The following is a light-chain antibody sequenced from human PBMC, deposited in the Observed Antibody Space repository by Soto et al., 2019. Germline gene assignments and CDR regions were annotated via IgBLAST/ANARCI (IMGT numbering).Light chain of an antibody. V-gene: IGKV1-9*01. CDR3: QQRKSYPIT. Sequence: DIQLTQSPSFLSASVGDRVTITCRASQDINTYLAWDQQKPGKAPKLLIFAASTLQNGVPSRFSGSGSGTAFTVTITSLQPEDFATYYCQQRKSYPITFGQGTRLEIK. J-gene: IGKJ5*01. CDR1: QDINTY. CDR2: AAS.